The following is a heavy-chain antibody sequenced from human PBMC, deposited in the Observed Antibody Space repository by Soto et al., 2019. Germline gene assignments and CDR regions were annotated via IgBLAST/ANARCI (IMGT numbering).Heavy chain of an antibody. CDR1: GGTFSSYA. CDR2: IIPIFGTA. V-gene: IGHV1-69*13. CDR3: ASDDVDYNWFDP. Sequence: SVKVSCKASGGTFSSYAISWVRQAPGQGLEWMGGIIPIFGTANYAQKFQGRVTITADESTSTAYMELSSLRSEDTAVYYCASDDVDYNWFDPWGQGTLVTVSS. J-gene: IGHJ5*02. D-gene: IGHD4-17*01.